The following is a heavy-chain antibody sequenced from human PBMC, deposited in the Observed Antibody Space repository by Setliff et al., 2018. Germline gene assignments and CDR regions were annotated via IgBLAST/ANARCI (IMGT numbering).Heavy chain of an antibody. D-gene: IGHD2-2*01. V-gene: IGHV4-39*07. J-gene: IGHJ5*02. CDR2: VFVSGST. CDR3: ARGIGGYCSSMSCSNESWP. Sequence: SETLSLTCTVSGASLSSGTYYWGWIRQPPGKGLEWIGRVFVSGSTNYNPSLKSRVTISVDTSKNQFSLRLRSVTAADTAVYYCARGIGGYCSSMSCSNESWPWGQGTLVTVSS. CDR1: GASLSSGTYY.